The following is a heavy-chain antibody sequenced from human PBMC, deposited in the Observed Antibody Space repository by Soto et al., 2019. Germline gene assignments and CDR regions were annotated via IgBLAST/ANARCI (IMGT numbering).Heavy chain of an antibody. CDR2: ISAYNGNT. Sequence: QVQLVQSGGEVKKPGASVKVSCKTSGYSFTTYGISWVRQAPGQGLEWMGWISAYNGNTNYAQTLQGRVTMTTDTSTSTAYMELRSLRSDDTAVYYCAREGPAPYYYYGMDVWGQGSTVTVSS. CDR3: AREGPAPYYYYGMDV. V-gene: IGHV1-18*01. CDR1: GYSFTTYG. J-gene: IGHJ6*02.